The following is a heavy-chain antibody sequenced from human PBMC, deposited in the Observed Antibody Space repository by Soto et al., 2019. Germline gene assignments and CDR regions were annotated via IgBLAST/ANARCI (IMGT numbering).Heavy chain of an antibody. CDR1: GYSFTSYW. J-gene: IGHJ6*02. D-gene: IGHD3-10*01. V-gene: IGHV5-10-1*01. CDR2: IDPSDSYT. Sequence: PGESLKISCKGSGYSFTSYWISWVRQMPGKGLEWMGRIDPSDSYTNYSPSFQGHVTISADKSISTAYLQWSSLKASDTAMYYCARMLGPFMVRGVIIIIHYGMDVWGQGTTVTVSS. CDR3: ARMLGPFMVRGVIIIIHYGMDV.